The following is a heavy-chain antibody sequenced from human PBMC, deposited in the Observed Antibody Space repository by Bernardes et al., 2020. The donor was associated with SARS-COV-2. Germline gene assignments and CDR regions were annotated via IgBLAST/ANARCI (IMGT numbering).Heavy chain of an antibody. CDR3: AKSGGDDYGDYEYYFDH. V-gene: IGHV3-23*01. D-gene: IGHD4-17*01. J-gene: IGHJ4*02. CDR1: GFTFNIYA. Sequence: GGSLRLFCAASGFTFNIYAMTWVRQAPGKGLEWVSSISGDGKSKYYSYSVSGRFAISRDNSKNTLYLQMNSLRAEDTAVYYCAKSGGDDYGDYEYYFDHWGQGTVVTVSS. CDR2: ISGDGKSK.